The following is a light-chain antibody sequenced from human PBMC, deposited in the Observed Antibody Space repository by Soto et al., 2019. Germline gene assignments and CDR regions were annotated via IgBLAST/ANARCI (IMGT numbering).Light chain of an antibody. CDR3: QQYNSYTIT. CDR1: QSISSW. V-gene: IGKV1-5*03. Sequence: DIQMTQSPSTLSASAGDRVTITCRASQSISSWLAWYQQKPGKAPNLLIYKASSLESGVPSRFSGSGSGTEFTLTISSLQPDDFATYYCQQYNSYTITFGQGTRLEIK. J-gene: IGKJ5*01. CDR2: KAS.